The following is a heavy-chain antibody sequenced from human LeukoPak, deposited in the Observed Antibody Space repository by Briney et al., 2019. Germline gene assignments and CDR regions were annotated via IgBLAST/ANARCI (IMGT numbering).Heavy chain of an antibody. CDR3: ASYCSSTSCYFDAFDI. Sequence: PSETLSLTCTVSGGSISSGGYYWSWIRQPPGKGLEWIGYIYHSGSTYYNPSLKSRVTISVDRSKNQFSLKLSSVTAADTAVYYCASYCSSTSCYFDAFDIWGQGTMVTVSS. J-gene: IGHJ3*02. CDR1: GGSISSGGYY. CDR2: IYHSGST. D-gene: IGHD2-2*01. V-gene: IGHV4-30-2*01.